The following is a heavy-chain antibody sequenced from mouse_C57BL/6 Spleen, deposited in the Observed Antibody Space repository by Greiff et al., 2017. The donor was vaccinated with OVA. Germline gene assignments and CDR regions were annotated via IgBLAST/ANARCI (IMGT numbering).Heavy chain of an antibody. J-gene: IGHJ4*01. CDR3: ARDRNYGYLYYAMDY. D-gene: IGHD2-2*01. CDR1: GFTFSDYY. CDR2: INYDGSST. V-gene: IGHV5-16*01. Sequence: EVQVVESEGGLVQPGSSMKLSCTASGFTFSDYYMAWVRQVPEQGLEWVANINYDGSSTYYLDSLKSRFIISRDNAKNILYLQMSSLKSEDTATYYCARDRNYGYLYYAMDYWGQGTSVTVSS.